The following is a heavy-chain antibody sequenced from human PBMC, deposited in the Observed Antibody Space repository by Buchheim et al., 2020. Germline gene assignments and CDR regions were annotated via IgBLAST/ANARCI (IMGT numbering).Heavy chain of an antibody. CDR2: ISGSGGST. D-gene: IGHD3-10*01. CDR3: AKDDGGYYGSGSYPLYYYYGMDV. V-gene: IGHV3-23*01. Sequence: EVQLLESGGGLVQPGGSLRLSCAASGFTFSSYAMSWVRQAPGKGLEWVSAISGSGGSTYYADSVKGRFTISRDNSKNTLYLQTNSLRAEDTAVYYCAKDDGGYYGSGSYPLYYYYGMDVWGQGTT. CDR1: GFTFSSYA. J-gene: IGHJ6*02.